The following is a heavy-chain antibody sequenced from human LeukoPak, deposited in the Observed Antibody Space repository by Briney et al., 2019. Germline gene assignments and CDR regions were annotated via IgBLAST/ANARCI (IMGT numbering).Heavy chain of an antibody. V-gene: IGHV3-23*01. Sequence: GGSLRLSCAASGFTFSSYAMSWVRQAPGKGLEWVSAISGSGGSTYYADSVKGRFTISRDNSKNTLYLQMNSLRAEDTAVYYCAKDLNGGYSSSWYPEYYFDYWGQGTLVTVSS. D-gene: IGHD6-13*01. CDR1: GFTFSSYA. CDR3: AKDLNGGYSSSWYPEYYFDY. J-gene: IGHJ4*02. CDR2: ISGSGGST.